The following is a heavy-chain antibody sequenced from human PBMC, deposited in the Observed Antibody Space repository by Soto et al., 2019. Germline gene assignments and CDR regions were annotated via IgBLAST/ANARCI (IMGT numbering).Heavy chain of an antibody. J-gene: IGHJ4*02. CDR3: AKALLLWFGELGLDY. CDR2: ISGSGGST. Sequence: GGSLRLSCAASGFTFSSYAMSWVRQAPGKGLEWVSAISGSGGSTYYADSVKGRFTISRDNSKNTLYLQMNSLRAEDTAVYYCAKALLLWFGELGLDYWGQGTLVTVSS. D-gene: IGHD3-10*01. V-gene: IGHV3-23*01. CDR1: GFTFSSYA.